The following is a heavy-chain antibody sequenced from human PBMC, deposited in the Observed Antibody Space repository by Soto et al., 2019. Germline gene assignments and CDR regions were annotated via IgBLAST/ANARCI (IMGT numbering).Heavy chain of an antibody. CDR1: GFTFSSYA. Sequence: GGSLRLSCAASGFTFSSYAMRWVRQAPGKGLEWVSAISDSGGSTYYADSVKGRFTISRDNSKNTLYLQMNSLRAEDTSVYYCANAPYYYFWSGYWGAFDIWGQGTMVTVSS. D-gene: IGHD3-3*01. CDR2: ISDSGGST. V-gene: IGHV3-23*01. CDR3: ANAPYYYFWSGYWGAFDI. J-gene: IGHJ3*02.